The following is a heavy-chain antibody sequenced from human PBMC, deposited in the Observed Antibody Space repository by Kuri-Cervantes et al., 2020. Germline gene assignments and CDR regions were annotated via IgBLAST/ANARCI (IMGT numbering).Heavy chain of an antibody. D-gene: IGHD1-26*01. Sequence: SETLSLTCAVSGYSISSGYYWGWIRQPPGKGLEWIGSIDHSGSTYYNPSLKSRVTISVDTSKNQFSLKLSSVTAADTAVYYCAGSLSGSRDYWGQGTLVTVSS. CDR2: IDHSGST. J-gene: IGHJ4*02. CDR1: GYSISSGYY. CDR3: AGSLSGSRDY. V-gene: IGHV4-38-2*01.